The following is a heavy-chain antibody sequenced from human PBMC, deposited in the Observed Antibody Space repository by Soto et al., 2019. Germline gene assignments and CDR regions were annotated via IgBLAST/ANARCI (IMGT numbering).Heavy chain of an antibody. CDR1: GFTFSDTL. V-gene: IGHV1-3*01. CDR2: INPANGNK. J-gene: IGHJ3*01. D-gene: IGHD1-26*01. Sequence: QVQLVQSGAELKKPGASVNISCQASGFTFSDTLINWVRQGPGQRLEWMGWINPANGNKRYSESFQGSVTISSLSSASTAYVALSDLTADAAAVYYCARDIVRVGARANDAFDVWGQGTMITVSS. CDR3: ARDIVRVGARANDAFDV.